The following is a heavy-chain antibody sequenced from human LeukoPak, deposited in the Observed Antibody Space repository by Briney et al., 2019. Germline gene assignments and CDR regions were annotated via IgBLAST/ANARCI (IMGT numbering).Heavy chain of an antibody. Sequence: EPSVTVSFTASGYTFTSYGISWVRQAPGQGLEWMGWISAYNGNTNYAQKLQGRVTMTTDTSTSTAYMELRSLRSDDTAVYYCARDSGPLAGYYDSSVYSQDYWGQGTLVTVSS. V-gene: IGHV1-18*01. CDR2: ISAYNGNT. J-gene: IGHJ4*02. D-gene: IGHD3-22*01. CDR3: ARDSGPLAGYYDSSVYSQDY. CDR1: GYTFTSYG.